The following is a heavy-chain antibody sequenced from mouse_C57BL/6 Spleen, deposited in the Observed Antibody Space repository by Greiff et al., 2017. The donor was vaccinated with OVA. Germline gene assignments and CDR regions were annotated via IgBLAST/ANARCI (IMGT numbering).Heavy chain of an antibody. Sequence: EVKLVESGGGLVKPGGSLKLSCAASGFTFSDYGMHWVRQAPEKGLEWVAYISSGSSTIYYADTVKGRFTISRDNAKNTLFLQMTSLRSEDTAMYYCARPGSSVGDYYAMDYWGQGTSVTVSS. CDR1: GFTFSDYG. J-gene: IGHJ4*01. CDR3: ARPGSSVGDYYAMDY. CDR2: ISSGSSTI. D-gene: IGHD3-1*01. V-gene: IGHV5-17*01.